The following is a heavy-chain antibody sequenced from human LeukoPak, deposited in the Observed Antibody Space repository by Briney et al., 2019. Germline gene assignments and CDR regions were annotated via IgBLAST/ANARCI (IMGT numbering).Heavy chain of an antibody. V-gene: IGHV4-31*03. CDR2: IYYSGST. D-gene: IGHD6-19*01. J-gene: IGHJ4*02. Sequence: SETLSLTCTVSGGSISSGDYYWSWIRQHPGKGLEWIGYIYYSGSTHYNPSLKSRVTISVDTSKNQFSLKLSSVTAADTAVYYCAREKAVAGLFGYWGQGTLVTVSS. CDR1: GGSISSGDYY. CDR3: AREKAVAGLFGY.